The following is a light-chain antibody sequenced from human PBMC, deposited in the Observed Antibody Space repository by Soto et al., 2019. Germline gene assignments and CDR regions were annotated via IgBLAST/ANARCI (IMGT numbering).Light chain of an antibody. CDR1: TSKIGASYD. CDR2: VDN. V-gene: IGLV1-40*01. CDR3: NYYVISLHNFV. Sequence: QSVLTQPPSVSGAPGQRVSISCTGSTSKIGASYDVHWYQHLPGAAPKLLLYVDNNRPARVPNRFSGSHSGTPASLAITSTHADDEADAYCNYYVISLHNFVFENGTKVTGL. J-gene: IGLJ1*01.